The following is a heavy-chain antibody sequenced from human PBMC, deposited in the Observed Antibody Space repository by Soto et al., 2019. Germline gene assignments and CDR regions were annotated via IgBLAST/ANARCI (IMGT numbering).Heavy chain of an antibody. CDR1: GGSISSYY. CDR3: ARATGGGGMDV. CDR2: IYYSGST. J-gene: IGHJ6*02. D-gene: IGHD1-26*01. V-gene: IGHV4-59*01. Sequence: SETLSLTCTVSGGSISSYYWSWVRQPPGKGLEWIGDIYYSGSTNYNPSLKSRVTISVDTSKSQFSLKLSSVTAADTAMYYCARATGGGGMDVWGQGTTVTLSS.